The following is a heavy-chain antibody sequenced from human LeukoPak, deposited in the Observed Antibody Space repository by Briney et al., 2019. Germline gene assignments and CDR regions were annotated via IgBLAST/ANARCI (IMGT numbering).Heavy chain of an antibody. CDR3: AKDGSWSCTD. J-gene: IGHJ4*02. CDR1: GFTFSSSA. D-gene: IGHD2-8*02. V-gene: IGHV3-30*02. Sequence: GGSLRLSCGASGFTFSSSAMHWVRQGPGKGLEWGAYIAHHGNNKYYADSVNGRFTISKDNSKGSLYLQMNSRRADDTAVYYCAKDGSWSCTDWGQGTLVRVSS. CDR2: IAHHGNNK.